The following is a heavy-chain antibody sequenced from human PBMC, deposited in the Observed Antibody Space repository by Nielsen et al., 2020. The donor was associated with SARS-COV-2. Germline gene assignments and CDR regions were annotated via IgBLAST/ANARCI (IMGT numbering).Heavy chain of an antibody. D-gene: IGHD6-13*01. CDR1: GFTFSSYW. Sequence: GESLKISCAASGFTFSSYWMSWVRQAPGKGLEWVANIKQDGSEKYYVDSVKGRFTISRDNAKNSLYLQMNSLRAEDTAVYYCAKGDGDSWSPFLYVDPWGQGTLVTVSS. CDR3: AKGDGDSWSPFLYVDP. CDR2: IKQDGSEK. J-gene: IGHJ5*02. V-gene: IGHV3-7*05.